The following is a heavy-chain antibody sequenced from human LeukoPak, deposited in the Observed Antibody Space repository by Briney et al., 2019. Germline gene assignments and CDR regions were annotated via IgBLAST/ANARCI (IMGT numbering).Heavy chain of an antibody. CDR2: ISGSGGST. J-gene: IGHJ3*02. Sequence: GGSLRLSCAASGFTFSSYAMSWVRQAPGKGLEWVSAISGSGGSTYYADSVKGRFTISRDNSKNTLYLQMNSLRAEDTAVYYCARDLRYCSSNSCSDDAFDIWGQGTMVTVSS. V-gene: IGHV3-23*01. D-gene: IGHD2-2*01. CDR1: GFTFSSYA. CDR3: ARDLRYCSSNSCSDDAFDI.